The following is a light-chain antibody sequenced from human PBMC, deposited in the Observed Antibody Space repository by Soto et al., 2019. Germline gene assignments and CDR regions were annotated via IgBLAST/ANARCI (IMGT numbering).Light chain of an antibody. CDR2: RDS. CDR1: NIGSKN. J-gene: IGLJ3*02. CDR3: QVWDSSTARV. V-gene: IGLV3-9*01. Sequence: SYELTQPLSVSVALGPTARITCGGNNIGSKNVNWYQQKPGQAPVLVIYRDSNRPSGIPERFSGSNSGNTATLTISRAQAVDEADYYCQVWDSSTARVFGGGTQLTVL.